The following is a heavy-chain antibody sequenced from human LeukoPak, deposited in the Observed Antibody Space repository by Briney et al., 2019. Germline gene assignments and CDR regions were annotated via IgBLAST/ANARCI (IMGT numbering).Heavy chain of an antibody. CDR3: ARFYSSGWSPFDY. Sequence: PSETLSLTCTVSGGSISSYYWSWIRQPPGKGLEWIGYIYYSGSTNYNPSLKSRVTISVDTSKNQFSLKLSSVTAADTAVYYCARFYSSGWSPFDYWGQGTLVTVSS. V-gene: IGHV4-59*01. D-gene: IGHD6-19*01. J-gene: IGHJ4*02. CDR1: GGSISSYY. CDR2: IYYSGST.